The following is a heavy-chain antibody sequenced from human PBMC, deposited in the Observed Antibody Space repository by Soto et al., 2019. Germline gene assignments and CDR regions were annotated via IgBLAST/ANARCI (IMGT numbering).Heavy chain of an antibody. V-gene: IGHV3-48*01. CDR2: ISSSSSTI. J-gene: IGHJ5*02. CDR1: GFTFSSYS. D-gene: IGHD3-3*01. CDR3: ARGPQYYDFWSGPP. Sequence: GGSLRLSCAASGFTFSSYSMNWVRQAPGKGLEWVSYISSSSSTIYYADSVKGRFTISRDNAKNSLYLQMNSLRAEDTAVYYCARGPQYYDFWSGPPWGQGTLVTVSS.